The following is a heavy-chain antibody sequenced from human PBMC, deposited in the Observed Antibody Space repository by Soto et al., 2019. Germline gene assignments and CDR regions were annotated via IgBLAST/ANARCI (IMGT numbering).Heavy chain of an antibody. J-gene: IGHJ4*02. V-gene: IGHV1-3*01. D-gene: IGHD3-22*01. Sequence: ASVKLSCKASGYTFTSYAMHWVRQAPGQRLEWMGWINAGNGNTKYSQKFQGRVTITRDTSASTAYMELSSLRSEDTAVYYCARGDGYYYFDYWGQGTLVTVSS. CDR1: GYTFTSYA. CDR2: INAGNGNT. CDR3: ARGDGYYYFDY.